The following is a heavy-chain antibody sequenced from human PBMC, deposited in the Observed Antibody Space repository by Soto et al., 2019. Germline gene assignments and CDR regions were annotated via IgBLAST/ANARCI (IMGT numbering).Heavy chain of an antibody. V-gene: IGHV5-51*01. J-gene: IGHJ6*02. CDR2: IYPGDSDT. D-gene: IGHD2-2*02. Sequence: PGESLKISCKGSGYSFTSYWIGWVRQMPGKGLEWMGIIYPGDSDTRYSPSFQGQVTISADKSISTAYLQWSSLKASDTATYYCARHGDGYCSSTSCYTWRVYYYGMDVWGQGTTVTVSS. CDR1: GYSFTSYW. CDR3: ARHGDGYCSSTSCYTWRVYYYGMDV.